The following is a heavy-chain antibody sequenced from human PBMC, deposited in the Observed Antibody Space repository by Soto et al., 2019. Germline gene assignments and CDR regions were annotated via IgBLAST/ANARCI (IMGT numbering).Heavy chain of an antibody. CDR1: GGSISSDSYY. D-gene: IGHD5-18*01. V-gene: IGHV4-39*01. J-gene: IGHJ4*02. Sequence: SETLSLTCTVSGGSISSDSYYWGWIRQPPGKGLEWIGTIYYSGSTYYNPSLKSRVTISVDTSKNQFSLKLSSVTAADTAVYYCASHVGNSRYYFDYWGQGTLVTVSS. CDR2: IYYSGST. CDR3: ASHVGNSRYYFDY.